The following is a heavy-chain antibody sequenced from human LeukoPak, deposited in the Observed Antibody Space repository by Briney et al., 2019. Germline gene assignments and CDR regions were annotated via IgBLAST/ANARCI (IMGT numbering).Heavy chain of an antibody. V-gene: IGHV4-39*01. J-gene: IGHJ4*02. CDR2: FYYNRDT. Sequence: SETLSLTCTVSGDSLSSSFNYWGWIRQPPGKGLEWIGSFYYNRDTYYNPSLKRRVTISVDTSKNQFSLKLTSVTATDTAVYYCARRAPPDYWGQGTLVTVSS. CDR1: GDSLSSSFNY. CDR3: ARRAPPDY.